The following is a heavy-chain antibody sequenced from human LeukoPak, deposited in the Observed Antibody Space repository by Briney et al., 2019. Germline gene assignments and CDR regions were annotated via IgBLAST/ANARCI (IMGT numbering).Heavy chain of an antibody. CDR3: AKDLGIVGSAFDY. D-gene: IGHD3-22*01. CDR2: IWYDGSNK. Sequence: RGSLRLSCAASGFTFSSYGMHWVRQAPGKGLEWVAVIWYDGSNKYYADSVKGRFTISRDNSKNTLYLQMNSLRAEDTAVYYCAKDLGIVGSAFDYWGQGTLVTVSS. CDR1: GFTFSSYG. V-gene: IGHV3-33*06. J-gene: IGHJ4*02.